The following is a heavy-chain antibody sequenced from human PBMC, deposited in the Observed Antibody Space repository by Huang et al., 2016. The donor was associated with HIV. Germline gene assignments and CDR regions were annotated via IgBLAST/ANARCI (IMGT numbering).Heavy chain of an antibody. CDR3: ARHRSSGGVEEAFDI. D-gene: IGHD2-8*02. V-gene: IGHV3-74*03. CDR1: GFTFSSYW. Sequence: EVQLVESGGGLVQPGGSLRLSCAASGFTFSSYWMHWVRQAPGEGLVWRSRIKKDGSITTYADSVKGRITISRDNARNTMYLQMTTLSAGDTAVYYCARHRSSGGVEEAFDIWGPGTLVTVAS. J-gene: IGHJ3*02. CDR2: IKKDGSIT.